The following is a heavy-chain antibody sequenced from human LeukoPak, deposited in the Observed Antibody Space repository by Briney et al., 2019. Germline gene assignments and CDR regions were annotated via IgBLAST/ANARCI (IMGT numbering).Heavy chain of an antibody. CDR3: ARVPKYYYGSGSYWGGFDY. Sequence: GGSLRLSCAASGFTVSNNYMTWVRQAPGKGLEWVSLIYSGGSTYYADSVKGRFTISRDNSKNTLYLQMNSLRAEDTAVYYCARVPKYYYGSGSYWGGFDYWGQGTPVTVSS. CDR1: GFTVSNNY. D-gene: IGHD3-10*01. CDR2: IYSGGST. J-gene: IGHJ4*02. V-gene: IGHV3-66*01.